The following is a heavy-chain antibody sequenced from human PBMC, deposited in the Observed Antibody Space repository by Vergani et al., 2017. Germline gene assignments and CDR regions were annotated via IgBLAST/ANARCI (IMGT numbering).Heavy chain of an antibody. CDR1: GFTFSSYS. V-gene: IGHV3-30*03. D-gene: IGHD6-6*01. CDR2: ISYDGSNK. CDR3: ARMLVY. Sequence: VQLVESGGGLVKPGGSLRLSCAASGFTFSSYSMNWVRQAPGKGLEWVAVISYDGSNKYDADSVKGRFTISRDNSKNTLYLQMNSLRAEDTAVYYCARMLVYWGQGTLVTVSS. J-gene: IGHJ4*02.